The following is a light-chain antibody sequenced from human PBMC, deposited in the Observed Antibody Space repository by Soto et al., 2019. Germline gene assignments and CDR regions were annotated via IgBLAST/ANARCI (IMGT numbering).Light chain of an antibody. V-gene: IGKV3-11*01. CDR3: QQRSNGPLT. Sequence: EIVLTQSPATLSLSPGERDTLSCRASQSVSRYFAWYQQKPGQAPRLLIYDASNRATGIPARFSGSGSGTDFTLTISSLEPEDFAVYYCQQRSNGPLTFGQGTRLEIK. J-gene: IGKJ5*01. CDR2: DAS. CDR1: QSVSRY.